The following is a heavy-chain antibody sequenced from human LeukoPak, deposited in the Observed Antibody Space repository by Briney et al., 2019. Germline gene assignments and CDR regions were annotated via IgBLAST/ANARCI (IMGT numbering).Heavy chain of an antibody. Sequence: GGSLRLSCAASGFTFSVYGMHWVRQAPGKGLQWVAVIWHDGSNKYYADSVKGRFTISRDNSENTLYLQMNSLRAEDTAVYYCARAVGPFDYWGQGTLVTVSS. V-gene: IGHV3-33*01. J-gene: IGHJ4*02. CDR1: GFTFSVYG. CDR3: ARAVGPFDY. CDR2: IWHDGSNK.